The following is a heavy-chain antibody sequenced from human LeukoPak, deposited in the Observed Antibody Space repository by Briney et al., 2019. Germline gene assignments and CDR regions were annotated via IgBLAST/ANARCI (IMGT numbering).Heavy chain of an antibody. V-gene: IGHV1-18*01. D-gene: IGHD1-26*01. J-gene: IGHJ4*02. CDR2: ISAYNGNT. Sequence: WASVTVSCTASGYTFTSYGISWVRQAPGQGLEWMGWISAYNGNTNYAQKLQGRVTMTTDTSTSTAYMELRSLRSDDTAVYYCARDATSLSGSYPMAYWGQGTLVTVSS. CDR1: GYTFTSYG. CDR3: ARDATSLSGSYPMAY.